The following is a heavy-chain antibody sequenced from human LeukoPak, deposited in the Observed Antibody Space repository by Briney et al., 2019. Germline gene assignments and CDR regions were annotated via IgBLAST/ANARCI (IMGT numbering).Heavy chain of an antibody. Sequence: SVKVSCKASGGTFSSYAISWVRQAPGQGLEWMGRIIPIFGIANYAQKFQGRITITADKSTSTAYMELSSLRSEDTAVYYCARGEIVVVPAAYAWFDPWDQGTLVTVSS. CDR2: IIPIFGIA. J-gene: IGHJ5*02. CDR3: ARGEIVVVPAAYAWFDP. V-gene: IGHV1-69*04. CDR1: GGTFSSYA. D-gene: IGHD2-2*01.